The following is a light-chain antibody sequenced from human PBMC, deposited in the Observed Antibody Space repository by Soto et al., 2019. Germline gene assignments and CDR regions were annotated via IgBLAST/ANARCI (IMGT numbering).Light chain of an antibody. CDR3: QQYDTDWT. CDR1: QGICSW. V-gene: IGKV1-5*03. Sequence: IQMTQSPSTLSTSVGDRVIITCLASQGICSWLAWCQQKPGQAPKLLIYKASTLESGVPSRFSGSRSGTDFTLTISSLQPDDFATYYCQQYDTDWTFGQGTKVEIK. J-gene: IGKJ1*01. CDR2: KAS.